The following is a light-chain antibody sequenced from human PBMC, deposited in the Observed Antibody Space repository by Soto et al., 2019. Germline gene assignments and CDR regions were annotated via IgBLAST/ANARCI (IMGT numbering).Light chain of an antibody. Sequence: SYELTQPPSVSVAPGQTARITCGGNNIGSKSVHWYQQKPGQAPVLVVYDDSDRPSWLPEPFSGSNSGNTATLTISRVEARDEAHYYCQVGDSSGVFGGGTKLPVL. CDR1: NIGSKS. V-gene: IGLV3-21*02. CDR2: DDS. CDR3: QVGDSSGV. J-gene: IGLJ2*01.